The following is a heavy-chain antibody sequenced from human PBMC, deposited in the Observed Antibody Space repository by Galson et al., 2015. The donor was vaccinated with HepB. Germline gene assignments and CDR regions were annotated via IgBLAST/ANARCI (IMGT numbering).Heavy chain of an antibody. D-gene: IGHD4-17*01. CDR2: ISSSRTTI. Sequence: SLRLSCAASGFTFSRFGMNWVRQAPGKGLEWVSYISSSRTTIYYADSVKGRFTISRDNAKNSLYLQMNSLRAEDTAVYYCARLTTMTAINWFDPWDQGTLVTVSS. V-gene: IGHV3-48*04. CDR1: GFTFSRFG. J-gene: IGHJ5*02. CDR3: ARLTTMTAINWFDP.